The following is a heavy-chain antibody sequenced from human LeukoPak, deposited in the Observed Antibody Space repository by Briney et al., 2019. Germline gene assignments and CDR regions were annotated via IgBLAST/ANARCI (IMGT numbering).Heavy chain of an antibody. Sequence: ASVKVSCKASGGTFSSYAISWVRQAPGQGLEWMGGIIPIFGTANYAQKFQGRVTMTRDTSISTAYMELSRLRSDDTAVYYCARASLAGYSSSSIDYWGQGTLVTVSS. D-gene: IGHD6-6*01. J-gene: IGHJ4*02. V-gene: IGHV1-69*05. CDR1: GGTFSSYA. CDR3: ARASLAGYSSSSIDY. CDR2: IIPIFGTA.